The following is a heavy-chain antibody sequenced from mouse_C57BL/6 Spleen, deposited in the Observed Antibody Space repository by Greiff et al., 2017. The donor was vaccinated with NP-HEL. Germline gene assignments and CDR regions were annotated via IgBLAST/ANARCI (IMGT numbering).Heavy chain of an antibody. V-gene: IGHV5-17*01. Sequence: DVHLVESGGGLVKPGGSLKLSCAASGFTFSDYGMHWVRQAPEKGLEWVAYISSGSSTIYYADTVKGRFTISRDNAKNTLFLQMTSLRSEDTAMDYCARPRTAQATRYAMDYWGQGTSVTVSS. D-gene: IGHD3-2*02. CDR2: ISSGSSTI. CDR1: GFTFSDYG. J-gene: IGHJ4*01. CDR3: ARPRTAQATRYAMDY.